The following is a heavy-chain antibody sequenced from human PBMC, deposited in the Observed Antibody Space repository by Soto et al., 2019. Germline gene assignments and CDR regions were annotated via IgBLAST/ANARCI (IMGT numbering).Heavy chain of an antibody. CDR1: GFTFSSYG. CDR3: ARDLDTIFGVAQDAFDI. J-gene: IGHJ3*02. Sequence: GSLRLSCAASGFTFSSYGMHWVRQAPGKGLEWVAVIWYDGSNKYYADSVKGRFTISRDNSKNTLYLQMNSLRAEDTAVYYCARDLDTIFGVAQDAFDIWGQGTMVTVSS. CDR2: IWYDGSNK. V-gene: IGHV3-33*01. D-gene: IGHD3-3*01.